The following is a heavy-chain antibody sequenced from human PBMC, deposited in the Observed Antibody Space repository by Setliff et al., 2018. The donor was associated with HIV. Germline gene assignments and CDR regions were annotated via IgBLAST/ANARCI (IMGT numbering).Heavy chain of an antibody. Sequence: SVKVSCKASGVTFSSYAIAWVRQAPGQGLEWVGGIIPILDIANYAQRFQDRVTITADKSTSTAYMELTTLRSEDTAVYYCARGATYYYASSGYYSLLADAFDIWGQGTMVTVS. V-gene: IGHV1-69*10. CDR2: IIPILDIA. CDR1: GVTFSSYA. CDR3: ARGATYYYASSGYYSLLADAFDI. D-gene: IGHD3-22*01. J-gene: IGHJ3*02.